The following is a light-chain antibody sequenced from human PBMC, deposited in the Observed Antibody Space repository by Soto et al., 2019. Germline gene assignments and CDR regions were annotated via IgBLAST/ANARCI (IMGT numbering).Light chain of an antibody. J-gene: IGLJ1*01. CDR3: CSYEGVSLFLYV. V-gene: IGLV2-23*03. CDR1: SSDVGSYNL. CDR2: EGS. Sequence: QSALTQPASVSGSPGQSITISCTGTSSDVGSYNLVSWYQQHPGKAPKLMIYEGSKRPSGVSNRFSGSKSGNTASLTISGLQAKQEFDYASCSYEGVSLFLYVSGRGTKLP.